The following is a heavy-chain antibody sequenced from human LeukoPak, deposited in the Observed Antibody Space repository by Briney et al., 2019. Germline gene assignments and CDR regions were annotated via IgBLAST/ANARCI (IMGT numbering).Heavy chain of an antibody. J-gene: IGHJ4*02. CDR3: ARHEEEDGYNAKTFDY. V-gene: IGHV4-39*01. CDR2: TYYSRNT. D-gene: IGHD5-24*01. Sequence: SETLSLTCTVSGGSISSSGNFWGWVRQPPGRGLEWIASTYYSRNTYYNPSLKSRFTISVDTSKNQFSLKLSSVTAADTAVYYCARHEEEDGYNAKTFDYWGQGTLVTVSS. CDR1: GGSISSSGNF.